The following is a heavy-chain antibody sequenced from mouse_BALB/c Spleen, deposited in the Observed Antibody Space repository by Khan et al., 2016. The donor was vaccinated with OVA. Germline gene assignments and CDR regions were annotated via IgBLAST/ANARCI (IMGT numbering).Heavy chain of an antibody. Sequence: QVQLQQPGAELVRPGVSVKISCKGSGYTFTDYAMHWVKQSHAKSLEWIGVISTYYGDADYNQKFKGKATMTVDNSSSTAYMELARLTSEDSAIYYCARGRGNSRFAYWGQGTLVTVSA. CDR2: ISTYYGDA. CDR3: ARGRGNSRFAY. J-gene: IGHJ3*01. V-gene: IGHV1S137*01. CDR1: GYTFTDYA. D-gene: IGHD2-1*01.